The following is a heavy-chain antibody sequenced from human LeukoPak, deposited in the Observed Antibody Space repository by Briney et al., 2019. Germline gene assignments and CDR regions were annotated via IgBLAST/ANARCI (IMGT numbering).Heavy chain of an antibody. CDR1: GGSFSGYY. Sequence: SETLSLTCAVYGGSFSGYYWSWIRQPPGKGLEWIGEINHSGSTNYNPSLKSRVTISVDTSKSQFSLKLSSVTAAVTAVYYCARGFLGDPGYFDYWGQGTLVTVSS. CDR2: INHSGST. CDR3: ARGFLGDPGYFDY. D-gene: IGHD2-21*02. J-gene: IGHJ4*02. V-gene: IGHV4-34*01.